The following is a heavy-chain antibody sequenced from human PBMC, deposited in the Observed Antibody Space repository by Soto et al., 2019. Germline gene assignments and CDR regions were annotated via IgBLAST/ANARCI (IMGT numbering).Heavy chain of an antibody. J-gene: IGHJ6*02. CDR3: AKTVVISKNYYYYCGMDV. CDR1: GFTFSSYA. Sequence: EVQLLESGGGLVQPGGSLRLSCAASGFTFSSYAMSWVRQAPGKGLEWVSAISGSGGSTYYADSVKGRFTISRDNSKNTVYLQMNSLRAEDPAVYYCAKTVVISKNYYYYCGMDVWGQGTTVTVSS. V-gene: IGHV3-23*01. D-gene: IGHD2-2*01. CDR2: ISGSGGST.